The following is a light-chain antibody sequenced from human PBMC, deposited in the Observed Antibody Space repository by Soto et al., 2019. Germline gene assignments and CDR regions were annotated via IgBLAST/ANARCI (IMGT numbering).Light chain of an antibody. V-gene: IGLV2-8*01. Sequence: QSVLTQPPSASGSPGQSLTISCTGTSSDVGFYNFVSWYQQRPGKAPKLVIYEVTKRPSGVSDRFSGSKSGSTASLTVSGLQADDEADYYCASYAGTKLFVFGSGTRSPS. CDR2: EVT. CDR1: SSDVGFYNF. J-gene: IGLJ1*01. CDR3: ASYAGTKLFV.